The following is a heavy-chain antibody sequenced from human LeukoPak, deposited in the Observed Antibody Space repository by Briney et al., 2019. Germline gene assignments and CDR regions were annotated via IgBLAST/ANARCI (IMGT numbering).Heavy chain of an antibody. D-gene: IGHD3-22*01. CDR3: AREYYYDTMTYGMDV. V-gene: IGHV1-46*01. Sequence: ASVKVSCKASGYTFTSYYMHWVRQAPGQGLERMGIINPSGGSTSYAQKFQGRVTMTRDTSTSTVYMELSSLRSEDTAVYYCAREYYYDTMTYGMDVWGQGTTVTVSS. CDR2: INPSGGST. J-gene: IGHJ6*02. CDR1: GYTFTSYY.